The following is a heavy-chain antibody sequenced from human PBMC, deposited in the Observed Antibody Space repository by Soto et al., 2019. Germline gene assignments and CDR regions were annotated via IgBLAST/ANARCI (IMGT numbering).Heavy chain of an antibody. Sequence: EVQLLESGGGLVQPGGSLRLSCAASGFTFSSYAMSWVRQAPGKGLEWVSAISGSGGSTYYADSVKGRFTISRDNSKNTLYLQMNSLRAEDTAVYYCAKASHIVLMVYAPYFDYWGQGTLVTVSS. D-gene: IGHD2-8*01. CDR1: GFTFSSYA. J-gene: IGHJ4*02. CDR2: ISGSGGST. CDR3: AKASHIVLMVYAPYFDY. V-gene: IGHV3-23*01.